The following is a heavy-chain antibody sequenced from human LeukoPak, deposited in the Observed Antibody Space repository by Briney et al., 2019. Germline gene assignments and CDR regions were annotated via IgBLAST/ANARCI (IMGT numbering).Heavy chain of an antibody. CDR2: IGWSGGSI. V-gene: IGHV3-9*01. Sequence: GGSLRLSCAAPGFTFDDYAIHWVRQVPGKGLEWVSGIGWSGGSINYADSVKGRFTISRANAKNSLYLQMNSLRTEDTALYYCAKDSGSFHFDHWGQGALVTVS. CDR3: AKDSGSFHFDH. D-gene: IGHD1-26*01. J-gene: IGHJ4*02. CDR1: GFTFDDYA.